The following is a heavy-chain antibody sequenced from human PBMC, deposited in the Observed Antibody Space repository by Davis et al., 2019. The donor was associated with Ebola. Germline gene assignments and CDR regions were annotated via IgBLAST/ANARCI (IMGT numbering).Heavy chain of an antibody. V-gene: IGHV1-69*06. J-gene: IGHJ4*01. CDR2: IIPIFGTV. D-gene: IGHD1-1*01. CDR3: ARDRNWNDGAQN. CDR1: GGTFSSYT. Sequence: SVKVSCKASGGTFSSYTIMWVRQAPGQGLEWMGGIIPIFGTVNYAQKFQGRVTITADRSTSTAYLELSSLISDDTATYYCARDRNWNDGAQNWGHGTLVTVSS.